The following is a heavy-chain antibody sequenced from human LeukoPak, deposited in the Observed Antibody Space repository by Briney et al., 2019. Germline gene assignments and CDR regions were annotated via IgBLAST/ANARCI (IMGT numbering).Heavy chain of an antibody. CDR3: ARGGYDSSGYHDY. Sequence: ASVKVSCKASGYTFTGYYMHWVRQAPGQGLEWMGWINPNSGGTNYAQKFQGWVTMTRDTSISTAYMELSRLRSDDTAVYYCARGGYDSSGYHDYWGQGTLVTVSS. D-gene: IGHD3-22*01. CDR1: GYTFTGYY. V-gene: IGHV1-2*04. CDR2: INPNSGGT. J-gene: IGHJ4*02.